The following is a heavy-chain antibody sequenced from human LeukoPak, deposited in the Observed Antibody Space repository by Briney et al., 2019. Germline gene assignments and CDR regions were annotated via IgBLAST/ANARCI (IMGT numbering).Heavy chain of an antibody. Sequence: GGALRLSCAASGFTFSTYAMSWVRQAPGKGLEGVSGISGRGGTTYYPHSVKGRFTISRDNSKNTLYLQMNSLSAEDTAVYYCAKPNAADYYDSSGSYFDYWGQGTLVTVSS. J-gene: IGHJ4*02. CDR2: ISGRGGTT. CDR1: GFTFSTYA. V-gene: IGHV3-23*01. CDR3: AKPNAADYYDSSGSYFDY. D-gene: IGHD3-22*01.